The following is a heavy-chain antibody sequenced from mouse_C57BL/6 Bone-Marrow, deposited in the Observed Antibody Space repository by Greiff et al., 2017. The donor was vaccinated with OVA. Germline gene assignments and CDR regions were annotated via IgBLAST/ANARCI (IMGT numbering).Heavy chain of an antibody. Sequence: VQLQQSGPELVKPGASVKISCKASGYTFTDYYMNWVKQSHGKSLEWIGDINPNNGGTSYNQKLKGKDTLTVDKSSSTAYMELRSLTSEDSAVYYCARDDYGSSWYFDVWGTGTTVTVSS. V-gene: IGHV1-26*01. D-gene: IGHD1-1*01. CDR3: ARDDYGSSWYFDV. CDR2: INPNNGGT. J-gene: IGHJ1*03. CDR1: GYTFTDYY.